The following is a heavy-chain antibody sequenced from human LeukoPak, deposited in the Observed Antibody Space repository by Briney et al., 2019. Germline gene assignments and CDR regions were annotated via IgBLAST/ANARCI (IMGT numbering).Heavy chain of an antibody. Sequence: SETLTLTCAAYGFNVSGYYMSWIRQPPGKGLEWISEINPSGSTYYTHSLKGRFTISVDMSKNTLSLQMSTLSAADTAMYYCARDPAFIAAPPGNYWGLGTPVTVSS. CDR3: ARDPAFIAAPPGNY. CDR1: GFNVSGYY. D-gene: IGHD6-13*01. V-gene: IGHV4-34*01. J-gene: IGHJ4*02. CDR2: INPSGST.